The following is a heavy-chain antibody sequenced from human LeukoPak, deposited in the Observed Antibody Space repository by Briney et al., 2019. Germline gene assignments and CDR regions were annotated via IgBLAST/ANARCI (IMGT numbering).Heavy chain of an antibody. CDR3: ARDRQGSGWYGDY. D-gene: IGHD6-19*01. V-gene: IGHV1-69*13. CDR2: IVPIFGTA. CDR1: GGTFSSYA. Sequence: SVKVSCTASGGTFSSYAISWVRQAPGQGLEWMGGIVPIFGTANYAQKFQGRVTITADESTSTAYMELSSLRSEDTAVYYCARDRQGSGWYGDYWGQGTLVTVSS. J-gene: IGHJ4*02.